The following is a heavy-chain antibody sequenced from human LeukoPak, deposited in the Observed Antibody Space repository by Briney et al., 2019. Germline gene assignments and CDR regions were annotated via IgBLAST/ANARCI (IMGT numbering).Heavy chain of an antibody. CDR3: ARGKRYFDWLKGSFQIDY. V-gene: IGHV4-59*01. CDR2: VSYGGST. D-gene: IGHD3-9*01. Sequence: SETLSLTCTVSGGAISSYYWSWVRQPPGKGLEWMGYVSYGGSTYYNPSLKSRVTISVDTSKNQFSLKLSSVAAADTAVYYCARGKRYFDWLKGSFQIDYWGQGTLVTVSS. J-gene: IGHJ4*02. CDR1: GGAISSYY.